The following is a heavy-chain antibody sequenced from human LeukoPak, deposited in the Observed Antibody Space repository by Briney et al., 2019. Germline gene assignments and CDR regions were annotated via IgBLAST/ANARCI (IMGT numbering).Heavy chain of an antibody. V-gene: IGHV1-18*01. CDR3: ARTLVPAAIPHNFDY. D-gene: IGHD2-2*02. CDR2: ISAYNGNT. Sequence: ASVKVSCKASGYTFTSYGIRWVRQAPGQGLEWMGWISAYNGNTNYAQKLQGRVTMTTDTSTSTAYMELRSLRSDDTAVYYCARTLVPAAIPHNFDYWGQGTLVTVSS. CDR1: GYTFTSYG. J-gene: IGHJ4*02.